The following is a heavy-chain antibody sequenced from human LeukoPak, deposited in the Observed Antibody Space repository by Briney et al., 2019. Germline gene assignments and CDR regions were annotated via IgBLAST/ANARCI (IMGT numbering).Heavy chain of an antibody. J-gene: IGHJ6*02. CDR2: ISSSSSYI. Sequence: GGSLRLSCSASGFTFNNYALTWVRQTPGKGLECVSAISSSSSYIYYADSVKGRFTISRDNAKNSLYLQMNSLRAEDTAVYYCAREDITGRYSMDVWGQGTTVTVSS. D-gene: IGHD5-12*01. CDR1: GFTFNNYA. V-gene: IGHV3-21*01. CDR3: AREDITGRYSMDV.